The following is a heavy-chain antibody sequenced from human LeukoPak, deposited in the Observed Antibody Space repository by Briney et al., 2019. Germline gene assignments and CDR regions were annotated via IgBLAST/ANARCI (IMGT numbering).Heavy chain of an antibody. J-gene: IGHJ4*02. CDR1: GYSFTSHY. D-gene: IGHD6-19*01. CDR2: INPSGSST. V-gene: IGHV1-46*01. Sequence: ASVKVSCKASGYSFTSHYMHWVRQAPGQGLEWLGLINPSGSSTLYAQKFQGRVTMTRDMSTTTDYMELSRLRSDDTAVYYCARMGYSSGSDYWGQGTLVTVSS. CDR3: ARMGYSSGSDY.